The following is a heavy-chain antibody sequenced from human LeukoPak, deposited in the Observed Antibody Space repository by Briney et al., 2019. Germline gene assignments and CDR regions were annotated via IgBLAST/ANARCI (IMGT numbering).Heavy chain of an antibody. CDR3: ARGSGSCPYYFDY. CDR2: INPNSGGT. CDR1: GYTFTDYY. Sequence: ASVKVSCKASGYTFTDYYIHWVRQAPGQGLEWMGWINPNSGGTNYVQKFQGRVTMTRDTSISTAYMELSRLRSDDTAVYYCARGSGSCPYYFDYWGQGTLVTVSS. J-gene: IGHJ4*02. D-gene: IGHD1-26*01. V-gene: IGHV1-2*02.